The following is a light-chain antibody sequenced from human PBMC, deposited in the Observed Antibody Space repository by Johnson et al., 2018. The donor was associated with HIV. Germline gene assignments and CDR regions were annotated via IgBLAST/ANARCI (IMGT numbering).Light chain of an antibody. V-gene: IGLV1-51*01. CDR2: DNN. CDR1: SSNIGNNY. J-gene: IGLJ1*01. CDR3: GAWDMSLMTAF. Sequence: QSALTQPPSVSAAPGQKVTISCSGSSSNIGNNYVSWYQQLPGTAPKLLIYDNNKRPSGIPDRFSGSKSGTSATLGITGLQTGDEADYYCGAWDMSLMTAFFGTGTKVTVL.